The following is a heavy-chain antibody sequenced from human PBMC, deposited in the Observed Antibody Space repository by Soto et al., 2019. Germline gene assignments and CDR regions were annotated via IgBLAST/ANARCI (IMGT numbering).Heavy chain of an antibody. CDR1: GFTFSAYV. Sequence: EVEVLESGGGLVQPGGSLRLSCAASGFTFSAYVMSWVRQAPGKGLEWVSSITSSGGGTYYADSVKGRLTVSRDNAKNTVYLHVNTLRDEDTAVYYCARGGAMGVDYWGQGTLVTVSS. J-gene: IGHJ4*02. V-gene: IGHV3-23*01. D-gene: IGHD1-26*01. CDR2: ITSSGGGT. CDR3: ARGGAMGVDY.